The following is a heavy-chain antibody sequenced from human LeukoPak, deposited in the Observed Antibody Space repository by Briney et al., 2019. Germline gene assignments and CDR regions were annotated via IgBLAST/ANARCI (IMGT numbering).Heavy chain of an antibody. J-gene: IGHJ4*02. CDR3: AIHSSSWYYFDY. Sequence: PSQTLSLTCTVSGASISSGDYYWSWIRQPPGKGLEWIGFIYYSGSTYYNPSLKSRVTISVDTSKNQFSLKLSSVTAADTAVYYCAIHSSSWYYFDYWGQGTLVTVSS. CDR1: GASISSGDYY. CDR2: IYYSGST. V-gene: IGHV4-30-4*01. D-gene: IGHD6-13*01.